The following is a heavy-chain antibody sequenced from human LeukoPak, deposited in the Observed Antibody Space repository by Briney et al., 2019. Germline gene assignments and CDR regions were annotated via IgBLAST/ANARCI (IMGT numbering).Heavy chain of an antibody. CDR3: AKQLGYCSDGSCYFPY. Sequence: GGSLRLSCAASGFTFSSYAMHWVRQAPGKGLERVAVISYDGSNKYYADSVQGRFTISRDNSKSTLCLQMNSLRAEDTAVYYCAKQLGYCSDGSCYFPYWGQGTLVTVSS. CDR2: ISYDGSNK. V-gene: IGHV3-30-3*02. D-gene: IGHD2-15*01. CDR1: GFTFSSYA. J-gene: IGHJ4*02.